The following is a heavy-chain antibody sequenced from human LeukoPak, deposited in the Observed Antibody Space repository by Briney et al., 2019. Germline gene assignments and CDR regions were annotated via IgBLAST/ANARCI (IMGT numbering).Heavy chain of an antibody. Sequence: GGSLRLSCAPSVFTVSSSYMTWVRQAPGKGLEWVSVIYSGGTTYYADSGKGRFTISRDNSKNTLYLQMNSLRAEDTAVYYCARGIPYCSSTSCYESLYGMDVWGQGTTVTVSS. CDR3: ARGIPYCSSTSCYESLYGMDV. J-gene: IGHJ6*02. D-gene: IGHD2-2*01. V-gene: IGHV3-53*01. CDR2: IYSGGTT. CDR1: VFTVSSSY.